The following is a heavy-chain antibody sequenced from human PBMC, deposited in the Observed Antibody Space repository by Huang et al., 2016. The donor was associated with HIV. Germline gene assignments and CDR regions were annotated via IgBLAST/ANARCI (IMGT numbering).Heavy chain of an antibody. CDR1: GGTFSTYA. J-gene: IGHJ6*02. CDR3: ARGRTRSSLYDSYYGLDV. CDR2: ISPIFGTA. D-gene: IGHD6-6*01. V-gene: IGHV1-69*01. Sequence: QVQLVQSGAEVKKPGSSVKVSCKASGGTFSTYAISWVRQAPGQGLEWMGGISPIFGTANYAQKFQGTVTITADELTSTAYMELSSLRSEDTALYYCARGRTRSSLYDSYYGLDVWGQGTTVTVSS.